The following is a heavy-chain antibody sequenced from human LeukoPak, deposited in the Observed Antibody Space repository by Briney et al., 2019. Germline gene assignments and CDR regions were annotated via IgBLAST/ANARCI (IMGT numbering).Heavy chain of an antibody. Sequence: GGSLRLSCAASGFTFSSYGMHWVRQAPGKGLEWVAFIRYDGSNKYYADSVKGRFTISRDNSKNTLYLQMNSLRAEDTAVYYCAKDYYDSSGYDFDYWGQGTLVTVSS. D-gene: IGHD3-22*01. J-gene: IGHJ4*02. CDR2: IRYDGSNK. V-gene: IGHV3-30*02. CDR3: AKDYYDSSGYDFDY. CDR1: GFTFSSYG.